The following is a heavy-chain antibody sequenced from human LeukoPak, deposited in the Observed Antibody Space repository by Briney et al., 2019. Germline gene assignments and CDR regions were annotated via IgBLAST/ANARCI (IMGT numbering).Heavy chain of an antibody. V-gene: IGHV1-8*01. D-gene: IGHD1-1*01. CDR2: MNPNSGNT. J-gene: IGHJ5*02. Sequence: ASVKVSCKASGYTFTSYDINWVRQATGRGLEWMGWMNPNSGNTGYAQKFQGRVTMTRNTSISTAYMELSSLRSEDTAVYYCARVGSGVNWFDPWGQGTLVTVSS. CDR1: GYTFTSYD. CDR3: ARVGSGVNWFDP.